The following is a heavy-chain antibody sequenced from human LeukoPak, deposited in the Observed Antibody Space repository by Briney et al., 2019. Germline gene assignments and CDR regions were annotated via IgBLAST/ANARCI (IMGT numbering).Heavy chain of an antibody. CDR3: ARHFSQSLYSGSYPYYFDY. D-gene: IGHD1-26*01. CDR2: INHSGST. Sequence: SETLSLTCAVYGGSFSGYYWSWIRQPPGKGLEWIGEINHSGSTYYNPSLKSRVTISVDTSKNQFSLKLSSVTAADTAVYYCARHFSQSLYSGSYPYYFDYWGQGTLVTVSS. V-gene: IGHV4-34*01. CDR1: GGSFSGYY. J-gene: IGHJ4*02.